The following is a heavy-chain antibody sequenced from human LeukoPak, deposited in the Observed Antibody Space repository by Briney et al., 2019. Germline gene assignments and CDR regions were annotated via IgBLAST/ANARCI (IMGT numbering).Heavy chain of an antibody. V-gene: IGHV1-46*01. CDR2: VNPTDGTT. J-gene: IGHJ3*01. D-gene: IGHD1-1*01. Sequence: ASVKVSCKASGYTFTDYYIHWVRQAPGQGLEWMGIVNPTDGTTTYAQKFQGRVTMTRDTSTSTVDMELSSLRSEDTAVYYCATLWGGLLTTNVFDLWGHGTMVIVSS. CDR3: ATLWGGLLTTNVFDL. CDR1: GYTFTDYY.